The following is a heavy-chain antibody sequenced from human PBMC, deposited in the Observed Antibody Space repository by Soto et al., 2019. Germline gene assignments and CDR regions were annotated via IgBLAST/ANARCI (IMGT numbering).Heavy chain of an antibody. CDR1: GFTFSTYG. V-gene: IGHV3-33*01. D-gene: IGHD3-3*01. J-gene: IGHJ5*02. CDR3: ARDFESGHDP. Sequence: QVQLVESGGGVVQSGRSLRLSCAASGFTFSTYGMHWVRQAPGKGLEWVAVIWNDGSNKYYGDSVKGRFTISRDDSKSTVYLEMNSLRVEDTAVYYCARDFESGHDPWGQGTLVIVSS. CDR2: IWNDGSNK.